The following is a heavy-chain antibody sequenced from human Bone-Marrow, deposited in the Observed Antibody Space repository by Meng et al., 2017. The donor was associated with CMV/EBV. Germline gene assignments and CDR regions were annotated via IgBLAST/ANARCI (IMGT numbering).Heavy chain of an antibody. CDR2: IIPIFGTA. CDR3: ATRASWGPYYYYGMDV. CDR1: GGTFSSYA. J-gene: IGHJ6*02. D-gene: IGHD7-27*01. V-gene: IGHV1-69*05. Sequence: SVKVSCKASGGTFSSYAISWVRQAPGQGLEWMGGIIPIFGTANYAQKFQGRVTITTDESTSTAYMELSSLRSEDTAVYYCATRASWGPYYYYGMDVWGQGTTVPVSS.